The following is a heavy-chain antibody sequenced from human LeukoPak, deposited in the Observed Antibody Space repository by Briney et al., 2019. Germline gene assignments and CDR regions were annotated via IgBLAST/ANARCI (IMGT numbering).Heavy chain of an antibody. J-gene: IGHJ2*01. CDR2: IYTSGST. CDR3: ARDSPHEWPYWYFDL. D-gene: IGHD2-8*01. CDR1: GGSISSYY. V-gene: IGHV4-4*07. Sequence: KPSETLSLTCTVSGGSISSYYWSWIRQPAGKGLEWIGRIYTSGSTNYNPSLKSRVTISVDTSKNQFSLKLSSVTAADTAVYYCARDSPHEWPYWYFDLWGRGTLVTVSS.